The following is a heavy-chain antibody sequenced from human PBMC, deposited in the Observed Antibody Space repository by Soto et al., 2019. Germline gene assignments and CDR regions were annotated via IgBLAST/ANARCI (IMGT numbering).Heavy chain of an antibody. V-gene: IGHV1-3*01. CDR1: GYTFTHYT. CDR3: ARVQWRELPIGPFDY. D-gene: IGHD1-26*01. J-gene: IGHJ4*02. CDR2: SNFDYGNT. Sequence: QVQPVKSGAEVRKPGASVKVSCKASGYTFTHYTMHWVRQDPGQRLEWMGWSNFDYGNTKYSQKFQGRVTFSRDSSANTVYMELSSLTSEDTAVYYCARVQWRELPIGPFDYWGQGTLVIVSS.